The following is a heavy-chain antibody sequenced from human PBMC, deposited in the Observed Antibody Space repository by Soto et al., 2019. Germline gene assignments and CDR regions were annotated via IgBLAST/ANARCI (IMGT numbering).Heavy chain of an antibody. CDR3: ARGWFGPDV. Sequence: EVQLVESGGGLVQPGGSLRLSCAASEFTFSGRSVHWVRQAPGKGLVWVSGIDKVGTDSTYADSGKGRSTSSRDNAKNTVYLQMNSLRVEDTAVYYCARGWFGPDVWGKGTTVTVSS. V-gene: IGHV3-74*01. D-gene: IGHD3-10*01. CDR1: EFTFSGRS. CDR2: IDKVGTDS. J-gene: IGHJ6*03.